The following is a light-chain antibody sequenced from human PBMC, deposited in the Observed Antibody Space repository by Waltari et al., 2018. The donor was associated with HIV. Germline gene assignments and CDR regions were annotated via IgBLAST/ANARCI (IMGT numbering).Light chain of an antibody. Sequence: SYELTQPPSVSVSPGQTASITCSGDTLGANYACWYQQKPGQSPVLVIYQDSKRPSGIPERFSGSNSGNTATLTIRGTQAMDEADYYCQAWDSGTWVFGGGTKLTVL. CDR2: QDS. CDR3: QAWDSGTWV. CDR1: TLGANY. J-gene: IGLJ3*02. V-gene: IGLV3-1*01.